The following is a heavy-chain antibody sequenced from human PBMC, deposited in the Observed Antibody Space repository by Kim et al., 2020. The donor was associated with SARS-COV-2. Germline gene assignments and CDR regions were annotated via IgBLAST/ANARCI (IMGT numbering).Heavy chain of an antibody. CDR3: ARAYYDILTGYQTSYYYYGMDV. V-gene: IGHV1-69*13. CDR1: GGTFSSYA. CDR2: IIPIFGTA. Sequence: SVKVSCKASGGTFSSYAISWVRQAPGQGLEWMGGIIPIFGTANYAQKFQGRVTITADESTSTAYMELSSLRSEDTAVYYCARAYYDILTGYQTSYYYYGMDVWGQGTTVTVSS. J-gene: IGHJ6*02. D-gene: IGHD3-9*01.